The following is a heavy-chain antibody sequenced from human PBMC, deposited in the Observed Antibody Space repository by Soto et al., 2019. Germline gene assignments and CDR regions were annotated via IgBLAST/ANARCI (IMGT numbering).Heavy chain of an antibody. CDR1: GLTFSSYA. D-gene: IGHD1-7*01. Sequence: VGSLRLSYAVSGLTFSSYAMSWVRQAPGKGLEWVSAISGSGGSTYYADSVKGRFTISRDNSKNTLYLQMNSLRAEDTAVYYFAKYRTGTTPKYYFDYWGQGTLVT. J-gene: IGHJ4*02. CDR2: ISGSGGST. CDR3: AKYRTGTTPKYYFDY. V-gene: IGHV3-23*01.